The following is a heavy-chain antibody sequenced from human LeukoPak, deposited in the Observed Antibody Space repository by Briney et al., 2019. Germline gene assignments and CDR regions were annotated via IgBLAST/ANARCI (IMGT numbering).Heavy chain of an antibody. CDR3: ASFSTAMGFDY. J-gene: IGHJ4*02. CDR1: GFTFSSYE. Sequence: PGGSLRLSCAASGFTFSSYEMNWVRQAPGKGLEWVSYISSSGSTIYYADSVKGRFTISRDNAKNSLYLQMNSLRAEDTAVYYCASFSTAMGFDYWGQGTLVTVSS. D-gene: IGHD5-18*01. CDR2: ISSSGSTI. V-gene: IGHV3-48*03.